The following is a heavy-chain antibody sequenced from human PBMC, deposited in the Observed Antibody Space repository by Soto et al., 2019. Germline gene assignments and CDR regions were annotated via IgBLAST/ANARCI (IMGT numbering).Heavy chain of an antibody. Sequence: EVQLLESGGGLVQPGGSLGLSFEASGLTFSNYAVTGVRQPPGKGLEWVSTISGSGGSTYYADSVKGRFTISRDNSKNTLYLQMNSLRAEDTAVYYCAKDQGSSWYEIDYWGQGTLVTVSS. J-gene: IGHJ4*02. CDR1: GLTFSNYA. CDR2: ISGSGGST. D-gene: IGHD6-13*01. CDR3: AKDQGSSWYEIDY. V-gene: IGHV3-23*01.